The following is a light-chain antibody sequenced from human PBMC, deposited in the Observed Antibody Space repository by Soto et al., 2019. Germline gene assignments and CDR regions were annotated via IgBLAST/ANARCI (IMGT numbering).Light chain of an antibody. J-gene: IGKJ5*01. Sequence: EIVLTQSPATLSLSPGERATLSCRASQTITTYLAWYQQKPGQPPRLLIYGASNRATGIPARFSGSWSGTDFTLTISNLEPEDFAVYYCQQRSNWPANFGQGTRLEIK. CDR2: GAS. V-gene: IGKV3-11*01. CDR3: QQRSNWPAN. CDR1: QTITTY.